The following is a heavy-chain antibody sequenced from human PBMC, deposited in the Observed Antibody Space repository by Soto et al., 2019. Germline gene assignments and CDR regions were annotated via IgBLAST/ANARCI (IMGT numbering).Heavy chain of an antibody. D-gene: IGHD3-9*01. V-gene: IGHV3-23*01. CDR3: AKDLNGLRYFDWLQPSHYFDY. Sequence: GGSLRLSCAASGFTFSSYAMSWVRQAPGKGLEWVSAISGSGGSTYYADSVKGRFTISRDNSKNTLYLQMNSLRAEDTAVYYCAKDLNGLRYFDWLQPSHYFDYWGQGTLVTVSS. CDR2: ISGSGGST. CDR1: GFTFSSYA. J-gene: IGHJ4*02.